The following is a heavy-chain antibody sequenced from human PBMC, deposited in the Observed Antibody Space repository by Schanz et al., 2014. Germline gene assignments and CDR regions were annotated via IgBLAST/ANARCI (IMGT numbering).Heavy chain of an antibody. J-gene: IGHJ6*03. CDR3: ARLGTGMAVAGSVIDSYYYYMDV. Sequence: QVQLVQSGAEVKKPGASVKVSCKASGGTFSTYPINWLRQAPGQGLEWMGRIIPILGIANYAQNFQGRVTITADKSTSTAYMELTSLRSEDTAVYYCARLGTGMAVAGSVIDSYYYYMDVWGEGTTVTVSS. CDR1: GGTFSTYP. D-gene: IGHD6-19*01. CDR2: IIPILGIA. V-gene: IGHV1-69*04.